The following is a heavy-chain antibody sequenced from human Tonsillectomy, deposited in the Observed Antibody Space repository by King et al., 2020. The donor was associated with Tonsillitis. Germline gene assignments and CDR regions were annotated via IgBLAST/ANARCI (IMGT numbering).Heavy chain of an antibody. CDR2: ISGGGGAP. CDR1: GFTFSRYA. J-gene: IGHJ4*02. V-gene: IGHV3-23*04. Sequence: VQLVESGGGLVQPGGSPRLSCAGSGFTFSRYALSWVRQAPGKGLEWVSAISGGGGAPYYADSVKGRFTISRDNSKNTLYLQMNSLRADDTAVYYCAKLTPNYYDSSGPVDYWGQGTLVTVSS. D-gene: IGHD3-22*01. CDR3: AKLTPNYYDSSGPVDY.